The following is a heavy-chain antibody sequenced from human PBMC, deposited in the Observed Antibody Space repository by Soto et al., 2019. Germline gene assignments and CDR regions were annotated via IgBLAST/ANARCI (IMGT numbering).Heavy chain of an antibody. CDR1: GYIFTTYT. CDR2: ISGNNGNT. V-gene: IGHV1-18*04. Sequence: VASVKVSCKASGYIFTTYTISWVRQAPGQGLEWMGWISGNNGNTNYAQKLQGRVTMTTDTSASTAYMEVRSLRSDDTAIYFCARQKGINNYYGMDVWGQGTTVTVSS. J-gene: IGHJ6*02. CDR3: ARQKGINNYYGMDV. D-gene: IGHD3-10*01.